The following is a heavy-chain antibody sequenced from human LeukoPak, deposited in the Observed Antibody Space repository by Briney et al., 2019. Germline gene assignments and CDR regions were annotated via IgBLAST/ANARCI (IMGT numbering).Heavy chain of an antibody. J-gene: IGHJ6*02. D-gene: IGHD3-22*01. CDR3: ARDRYYYDSSGYKEYYYYGMDV. CDR2: ISYGGSNK. V-gene: IGHV3-30-3*01. CDR1: GFTFSSYA. Sequence: GGSLRLSCAASGFTFSSYAMHWVRQAPGKGLEWVAVISYGGSNKYYADSVKGRFTISRDNSKNTLYLQMNSLRAEDTAVYYCARDRYYYDSSGYKEYYYYGMDVWGQGTTVTVSS.